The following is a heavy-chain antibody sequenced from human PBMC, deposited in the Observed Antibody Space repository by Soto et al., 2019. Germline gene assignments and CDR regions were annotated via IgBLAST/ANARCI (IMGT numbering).Heavy chain of an antibody. Sequence: PSETLSLTCSVSGASISNFYWSWIRQSAGKGLEWIGRLYTRGTTDYNPSLKSRVTMSIDTSKNRVSLSLTSVTAADTAVYYCAKGGTYYDSWGQGIVVTVLL. D-gene: IGHD3-16*01. CDR1: GASISNFY. CDR3: AKGGTYYDS. J-gene: IGHJ4*02. CDR2: LYTRGTT. V-gene: IGHV4-4*07.